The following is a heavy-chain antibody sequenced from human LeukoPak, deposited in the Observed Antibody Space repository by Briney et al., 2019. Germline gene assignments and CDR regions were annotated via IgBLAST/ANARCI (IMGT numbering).Heavy chain of an antibody. J-gene: IGHJ5*02. CDR2: ISATGGNT. CDR1: GFTFSSYA. CDR3: AKITCSSPSCLFDP. D-gene: IGHD2-2*01. Sequence: GGSLRLSCAASGFTFSSYAMSWVRQAPGKGLDWVSSISATGGNTYSADSVKGRFTISRDNSKNPLSLPMNSLRAEDTAVYYCAKITCSSPSCLFDPWGQGTLVTVSS. V-gene: IGHV3-23*01.